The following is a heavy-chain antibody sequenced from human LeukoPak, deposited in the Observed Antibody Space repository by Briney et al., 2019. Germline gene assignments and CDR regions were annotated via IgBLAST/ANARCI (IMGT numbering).Heavy chain of an antibody. J-gene: IGHJ6*02. Sequence: ASVKVSCKASGYTFTSYGVSWVRQAPGQGLEWMGWISAYNGNTNYAQKLQGRVTMTTDTSTSTAYMELRSLRSTDTAVYYCASAIKDYYSGMDVWGQGTTVTVSS. CDR3: ASAIKDYYSGMDV. V-gene: IGHV1-18*01. CDR2: ISAYNGNT. CDR1: GYTFTSYG.